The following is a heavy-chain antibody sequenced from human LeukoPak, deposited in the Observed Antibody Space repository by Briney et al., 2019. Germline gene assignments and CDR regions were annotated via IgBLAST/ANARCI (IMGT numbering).Heavy chain of an antibody. D-gene: IGHD4-17*01. Sequence: GGSLRLSCAASGFTFSSYGMHWVRQASGKGLEWVAVIWYDGSNKYYADSVKGRFTISKDNSKNTLYLQMNSLRAEDTAVYFCAKDPAKYYGYFDYWGQGTLVTVSS. V-gene: IGHV3-33*06. CDR1: GFTFSSYG. CDR2: IWYDGSNK. CDR3: AKDPAKYYGYFDY. J-gene: IGHJ4*02.